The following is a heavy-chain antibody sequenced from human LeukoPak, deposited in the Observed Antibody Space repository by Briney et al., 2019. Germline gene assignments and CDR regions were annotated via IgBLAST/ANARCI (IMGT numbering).Heavy chain of an antibody. CDR2: VSSDGGTK. CDR1: KFTFSNYG. D-gene: IGHD1-26*01. J-gene: IGHJ2*01. Sequence: GRSLRLSCTASKFTFSNYGMQWVRQAPGKGLEWVAVVSSDGGTKYYADSVKGRFTISRDNSKNTLYLQMYSLRAEDTAIYYCAKDFGGSDYDWYFDLWGRGTVVTVSS. V-gene: IGHV3-30*18. CDR3: AKDFGGSDYDWYFDL.